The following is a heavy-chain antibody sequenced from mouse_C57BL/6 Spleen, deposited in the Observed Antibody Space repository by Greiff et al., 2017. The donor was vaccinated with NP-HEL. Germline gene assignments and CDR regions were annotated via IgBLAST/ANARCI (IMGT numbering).Heavy chain of an antibody. D-gene: IGHD2-5*01. Sequence: VQLQQSGPELVKPGASVKIPCKASGYTFTDYNMDWVKQSHGKSLEWIGDINPNNGGTIYNQKFKGKATLTVDKSSSTAYMELRSLTSEDTAVYYCARRVYSNFYYFDYWGQGTTLTVSS. J-gene: IGHJ2*01. CDR1: GYTFTDYN. CDR3: ARRVYSNFYYFDY. V-gene: IGHV1-18*01. CDR2: INPNNGGT.